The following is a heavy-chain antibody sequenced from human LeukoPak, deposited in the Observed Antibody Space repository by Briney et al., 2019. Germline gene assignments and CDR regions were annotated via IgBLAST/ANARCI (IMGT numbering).Heavy chain of an antibody. V-gene: IGHV4-59*12. J-gene: IGHJ4*02. CDR1: GGSIGIYY. CDR2: ISYGATT. CDR3: ARGVSSVGATREDYFDY. Sequence: SETLSLTCTISGGSIGIYYWSWIRQPPGKGLEWIGYISYGATTNYTPSLKSRVTISVDTSKNQFSLKLSSVTAADTAVYYCARGVSSVGATREDYFDYWGQGTLVTVSS. D-gene: IGHD1-26*01.